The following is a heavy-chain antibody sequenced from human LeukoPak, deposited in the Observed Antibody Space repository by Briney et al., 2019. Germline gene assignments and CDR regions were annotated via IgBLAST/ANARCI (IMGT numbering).Heavy chain of an antibody. Sequence: SETLSLTCAVYGGSFSGYYWSWIRQPPGKGLEWIGEINHSGSTNYNPSLKSRVTISVDTSKNQFSLKLSSVTAADTAVYYCARSSSGVTIFGVVIPHFDYWGQGTLVTVSS. CDR3: ARSSSGVTIFGVVIPHFDY. V-gene: IGHV4-34*01. CDR1: GGSFSGYY. D-gene: IGHD3-3*01. J-gene: IGHJ4*02. CDR2: INHSGST.